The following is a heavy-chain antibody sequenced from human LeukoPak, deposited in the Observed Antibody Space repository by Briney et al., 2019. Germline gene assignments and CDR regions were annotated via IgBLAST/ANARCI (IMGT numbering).Heavy chain of an antibody. V-gene: IGHV3-7*02. CDR1: GFTFSSYW. CDR2: IKQDGSEK. D-gene: IGHD4-23*01. CDR3: ARYARDGGYVDY. J-gene: IGHJ4*02. Sequence: QTGGSLRLSCAASGFTFSSYWMSWVRQAPGKGLEWVANIKQDGSEKYYVDSVKGRFTISRDNAKNSLYLQMNGLRAEDTALYYCARYARDGGYVDYWGQGTLVTVAS.